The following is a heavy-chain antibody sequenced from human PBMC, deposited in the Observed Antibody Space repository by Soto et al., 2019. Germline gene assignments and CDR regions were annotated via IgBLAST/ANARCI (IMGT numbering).Heavy chain of an antibody. J-gene: IGHJ4*02. CDR3: ARDLDGSGSYYTGY. CDR2: ISAYNGNT. CDR1: GYMFVTYG. V-gene: IGHV1-18*01. D-gene: IGHD3-10*01. Sequence: ASVKVSCKASGYMFVTYGINWVRQAPGQGLEWMGWISAYNGNTKYAQNLQGRVTMTTDASTSTAYMEMRSLTSDDTAVYYCARDLDGSGSYYTGYWGPGTLVTVSS.